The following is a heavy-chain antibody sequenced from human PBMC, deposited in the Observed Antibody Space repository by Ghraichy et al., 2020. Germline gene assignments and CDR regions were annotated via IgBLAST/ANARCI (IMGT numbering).Heavy chain of an antibody. CDR1: GYSISSGYY. CDR2: IYHSGST. Sequence: SETLSLTCAVSGYSISSGYYWGWFRQPPGKGLEWMGSIYHSGSTYYNPSLKSRATISVDTSKNQFSLMLSSATAADTAVYYCTRDIGYYKSDYWGQGTLVAVSS. D-gene: IGHD1-26*01. V-gene: IGHV4-38-2*02. CDR3: TRDIGYYKSDY. J-gene: IGHJ4*02.